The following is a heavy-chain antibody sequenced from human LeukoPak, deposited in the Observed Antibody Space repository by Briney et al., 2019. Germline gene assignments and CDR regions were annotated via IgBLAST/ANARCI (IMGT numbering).Heavy chain of an antibody. CDR2: IYYSGST. CDR1: GGSISSSSYY. Sequence: SETLSLTCTVSGGSISSSSYYWGWIRQPPGKGLEWIGSIYYSGSTYYNPSLKSRVTISVDTSKNQFSLKLSSVTAADTAVYYCATRIAVADIDYWGQGTLVTVSS. CDR3: ATRIAVADIDY. V-gene: IGHV4-39*07. J-gene: IGHJ4*02. D-gene: IGHD6-19*01.